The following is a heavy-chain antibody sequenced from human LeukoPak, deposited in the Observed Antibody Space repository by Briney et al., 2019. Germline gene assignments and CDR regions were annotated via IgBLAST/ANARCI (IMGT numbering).Heavy chain of an antibody. Sequence: SQTLSLTCTVSGGSISSGGYYWSWIRQPPGKGLEWIGYIYHSGSTYYNPSLKSRVTISVDRSKNQFSLKLSSGTAADTAVYYCARDRRGSYYFDYWGQGTLVTVSS. D-gene: IGHD1-26*01. J-gene: IGHJ4*02. V-gene: IGHV4-30-2*01. CDR1: GGSISSGGYY. CDR3: ARDRRGSYYFDY. CDR2: IYHSGST.